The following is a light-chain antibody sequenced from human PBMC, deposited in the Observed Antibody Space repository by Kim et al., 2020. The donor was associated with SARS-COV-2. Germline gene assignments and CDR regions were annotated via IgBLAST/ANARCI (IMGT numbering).Light chain of an antibody. Sequence: GQSIPIACTGTSSVVGSYNLVSWYQQHPGKAPKLMIYEVSKRPSGVSNRFSGSKSGNTASLTISGLQAEDEADYYCCSYAGSSDVVFGGGTKGTVL. CDR2: EVS. CDR1: SSVVGSYNL. V-gene: IGLV2-23*02. CDR3: CSYAGSSDVV. J-gene: IGLJ2*01.